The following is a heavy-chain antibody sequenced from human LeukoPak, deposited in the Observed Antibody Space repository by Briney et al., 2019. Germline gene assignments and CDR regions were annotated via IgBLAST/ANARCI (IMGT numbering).Heavy chain of an antibody. D-gene: IGHD2-2*01. V-gene: IGHV1-18*04. CDR1: GYTFTGYY. Sequence: ASVKVSCKASGYTFTGYYMHWVRQAPGQGLEWMGWISAYNDNTNYAQKLQGRLTMTTDTSTSTAYMELRSLRSDDTAVYYCARDLKAYCSSTSCYGGGFDYWGQGTLVTVSS. CDR2: ISAYNDNT. CDR3: ARDLKAYCSSTSCYGGGFDY. J-gene: IGHJ4*02.